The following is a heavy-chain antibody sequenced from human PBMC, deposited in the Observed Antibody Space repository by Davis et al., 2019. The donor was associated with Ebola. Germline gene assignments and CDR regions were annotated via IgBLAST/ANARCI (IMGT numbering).Heavy chain of an antibody. J-gene: IGHJ4*02. Sequence: SETLSLTCSVSGGSISSNNYYWGWIRQPPGKGLEWIGSIYYRGTTYYTPSLKSRVTISVDTSKNQFSLKLSSVSAADTAVYYCARRRLSFEAIDYWSQGTLVTVSS. CDR2: IYYRGTT. CDR1: GGSISSNNYY. D-gene: IGHD1-26*01. V-gene: IGHV4-39*01. CDR3: ARRRLSFEAIDY.